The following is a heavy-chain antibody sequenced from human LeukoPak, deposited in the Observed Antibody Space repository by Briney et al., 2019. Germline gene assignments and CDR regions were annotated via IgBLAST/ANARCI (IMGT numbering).Heavy chain of an antibody. CDR1: GFTFSTYA. CDR2: ISYDGNNE. J-gene: IGHJ4*02. CDR3: ARGYCSSTTCPPFDY. V-gene: IGHV3-30*04. D-gene: IGHD2-2*01. Sequence: GGSPRLSCAASGFTFSTYAMHWVRQAPGKGLEWVAVISYDGNNEYYADSVKGRFTISRDNSKNTLYLQMNSLRAEDAAVYYCARGYCSSTTCPPFDYWGQGTLVTVSS.